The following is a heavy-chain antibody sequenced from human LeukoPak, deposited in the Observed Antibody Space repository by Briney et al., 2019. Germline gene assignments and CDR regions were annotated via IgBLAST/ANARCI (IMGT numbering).Heavy chain of an antibody. V-gene: IGHV4-59*08. Sequence: SETLSLTCTVSGGSISSYYWSWIRQPPGKGLEWSGYIYYSGSTNYNPSLKSRVTISVDTSKNQFSLKLSSVTAADTAVYYCARSPNSNVDTAMPFDYWGQGTLVTVSS. D-gene: IGHD5-18*01. J-gene: IGHJ4*02. CDR3: ARSPNSNVDTAMPFDY. CDR2: IYYSGST. CDR1: GGSISSYY.